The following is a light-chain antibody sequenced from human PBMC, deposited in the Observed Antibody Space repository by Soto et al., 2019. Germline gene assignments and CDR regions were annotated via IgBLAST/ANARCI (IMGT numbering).Light chain of an antibody. CDR1: QGIRND. CDR3: LQEYNYPPT. Sequence: AIQMTQSPSSLSASVGDRVTITCRASQGIRNDLGWYQQKPGKAPKLLIYAASSLQSGVPSRFSGSGSGTDFTLTIISLQPEDFATYYSLQEYNYPPTFGQGTKVEIK. V-gene: IGKV1-6*01. CDR2: AAS. J-gene: IGKJ1*01.